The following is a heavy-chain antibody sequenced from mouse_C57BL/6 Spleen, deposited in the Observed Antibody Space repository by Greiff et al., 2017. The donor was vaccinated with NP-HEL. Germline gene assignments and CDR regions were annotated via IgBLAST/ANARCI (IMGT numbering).Heavy chain of an antibody. D-gene: IGHD2-10*01. CDR2: IYPGSGRT. CDR3: ARSYYGNSQLAD. V-gene: IGHV1-55*01. J-gene: IGHJ3*01. Sequence: VQLQQPGAELVKPGASVKMSCKASGYTFTSYWITWVKQRPGQGLEWIGDIYPGSGRTNYNEKFKSKATLTVDTSSSTAYMQLSSLTSEDSAVYYWARSYYGNSQLADWGQGTLVTVSA. CDR1: GYTFTSYW.